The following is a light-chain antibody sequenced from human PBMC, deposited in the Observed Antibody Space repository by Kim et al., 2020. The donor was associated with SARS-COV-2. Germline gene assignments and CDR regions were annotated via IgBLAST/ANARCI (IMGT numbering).Light chain of an antibody. CDR3: NSRDSSGLYV. V-gene: IGLV3-19*01. CDR2: GKN. J-gene: IGLJ1*01. CDR1: SLRSYY. Sequence: VALGQKVRITCQGDSLRSYYASWYQQTPGQAPVLVIYGKNNRPSGIPDRFSGSSSGNTASLTITGAQAEDEADYYCNSRDSSGLYVFGTGTKVTVL.